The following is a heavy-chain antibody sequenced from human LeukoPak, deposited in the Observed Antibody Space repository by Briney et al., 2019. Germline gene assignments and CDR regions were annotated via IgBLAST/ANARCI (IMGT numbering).Heavy chain of an antibody. V-gene: IGHV3-74*01. CDR2: LNPDETIT. D-gene: IGHD3-16*01. CDR1: GFISNDSW. CDR3: VRNLGGPLDC. Sequence: PGVSLRLSCAASGFISNDSWIHWVRQGPGGGLVWVSRLNPDETITNYADSVKGRFTISRDNAKHSVHLQMNSLRVDDTAVFLCVRNLGGPLDCCGRGTLVTVSS. J-gene: IGHJ4*02.